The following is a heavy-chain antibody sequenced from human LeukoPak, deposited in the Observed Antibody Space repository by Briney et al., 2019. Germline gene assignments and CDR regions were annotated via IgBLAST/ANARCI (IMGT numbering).Heavy chain of an antibody. Sequence: GGSLRLSCAASGFNFSSYWMSWVRQAPGKGREREANINQDGRETHCLYSVKSRFTITRDNAKTSLYLQMNSLRAEDTAVFCCAREAGDSSGWYNWFVPWGQGTLVTVSS. CDR1: GFNFSSYW. CDR2: INQDGRET. D-gene: IGHD6-19*01. J-gene: IGHJ5*02. V-gene: IGHV3-7*01. CDR3: AREAGDSSGWYNWFVP.